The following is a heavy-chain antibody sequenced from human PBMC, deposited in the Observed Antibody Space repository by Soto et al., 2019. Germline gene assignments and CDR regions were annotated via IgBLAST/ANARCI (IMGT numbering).Heavy chain of an antibody. CDR1: GGSISSGGYY. CDR2: IYYSGST. CDR3: ARVITLDNWFDP. D-gene: IGHD3-16*01. J-gene: IGHJ5*02. V-gene: IGHV4-31*03. Sequence: SATLSLTCTVSGGSISSGGYYWSWIRQHPGKGLEWIGYIYYSGSTYYNPSLKSRVTISVDTSKNQFSLKLSSVTAADTAVYYCARVITLDNWFDPWGRGTLVTVSS.